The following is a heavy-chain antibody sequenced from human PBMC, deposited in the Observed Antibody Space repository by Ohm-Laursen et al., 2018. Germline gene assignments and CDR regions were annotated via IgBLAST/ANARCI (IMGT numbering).Heavy chain of an antibody. CDR2: ISSSSSYI. CDR3: ARGQVVIRFFDY. V-gene: IGHV3-21*01. CDR1: GFTFSSYS. J-gene: IGHJ4*02. Sequence: SLRLSCSASGFTFSSYSMNWVRQAPGKGLEWVSSISSSSSYIYYADSVKGRFTISRDNAKNSLYLQMNSLRAEDTAVYYCARGQVVIRFFDYWSQGTLVTVSS. D-gene: IGHD3-22*01.